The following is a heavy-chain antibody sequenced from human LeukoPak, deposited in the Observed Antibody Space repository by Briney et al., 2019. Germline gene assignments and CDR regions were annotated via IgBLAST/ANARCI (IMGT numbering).Heavy chain of an antibody. CDR1: GGSISSYY. Sequence: PSETLSLTCTVSGGSISSYYGSWIRQSPGKGLEWIANIYYTGTPYYNPSLQSRVTISVDMSKNQFSLKLSTGTAADTAAYYCARVKSTVTSFDIWGQGTMVTVSS. CDR2: IYYTGTP. CDR3: ARVKSTVTSFDI. J-gene: IGHJ3*02. V-gene: IGHV4-59*01. D-gene: IGHD4-11*01.